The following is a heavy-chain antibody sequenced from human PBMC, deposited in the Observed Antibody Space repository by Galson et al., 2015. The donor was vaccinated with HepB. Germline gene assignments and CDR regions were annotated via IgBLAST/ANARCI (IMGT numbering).Heavy chain of an antibody. J-gene: IGHJ3*02. V-gene: IGHV1-2*04. CDR3: ARDQRSYYYGSGRVEAFDI. D-gene: IGHD3-10*01. Sequence: SVKVSCKASGYTFTGYYMHWVRQAPGQGLEWMGWINPNSGGTNYAQKFQGWVTMTRDTSTSTAYMELSRLRSDDTAVYYCARDQRSYYYGSGRVEAFDIWGQGTMVTVSS. CDR2: INPNSGGT. CDR1: GYTFTGYY.